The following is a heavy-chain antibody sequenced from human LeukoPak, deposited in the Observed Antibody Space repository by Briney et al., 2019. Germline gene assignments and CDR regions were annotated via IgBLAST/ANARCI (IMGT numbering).Heavy chain of an antibody. CDR2: IYHSGST. D-gene: IGHD2-21*02. V-gene: IGHV4-30-2*01. Sequence: SQTQSLTCAVSGGSISSGGYSWSWIRQPPGKGLEWIGYIYHSGSTYYNPSLKSRVTISVDRSKNQFSLKLSSVTAADTAVYYCASVVVVTASIDYWGQGTLVTVSS. J-gene: IGHJ4*02. CDR1: GGSISSGGYS. CDR3: ASVVVVTASIDY.